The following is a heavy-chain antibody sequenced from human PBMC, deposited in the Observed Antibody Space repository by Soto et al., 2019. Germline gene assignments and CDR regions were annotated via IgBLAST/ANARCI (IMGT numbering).Heavy chain of an antibody. CDR2: ISGSGGTA. CDR1: GFTFSSYA. V-gene: IGHV3-23*01. Sequence: EVQLLESGGGSVQPGGSLRLSCAASGFTFSSYAMHWVRRPPGKGLEWVSSISGSGGTAYYADSVKGRFSISRDSLVNTLYLQMNSLRAEDTAVYYCAKGRGQNWTCDYWGQGTLVTVSP. D-gene: IGHD1-1*01. J-gene: IGHJ4*02. CDR3: AKGRGQNWTCDY.